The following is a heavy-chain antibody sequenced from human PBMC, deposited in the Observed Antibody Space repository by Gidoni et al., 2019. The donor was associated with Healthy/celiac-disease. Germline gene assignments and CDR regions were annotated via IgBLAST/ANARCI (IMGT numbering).Heavy chain of an antibody. D-gene: IGHD1-7*01. CDR2: IYYSGST. Sequence: QLQLQESGPGLVKPSETLSLPFTVPGGPISSSSYYWGWIRKPPGKGLGWIGSIYYSGSTYYNPSLKSRVTISVDTSKNQFSLKLSSVTAADTAVYYCASLSNYGSFSFDIWGQGTMVTVSS. V-gene: IGHV4-39*01. CDR1: GGPISSSSYY. J-gene: IGHJ3*02. CDR3: ASLSNYGSFSFDI.